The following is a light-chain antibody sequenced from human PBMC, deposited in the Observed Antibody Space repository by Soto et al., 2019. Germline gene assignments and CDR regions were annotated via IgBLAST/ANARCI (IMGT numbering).Light chain of an antibody. CDR3: QQYGDSPFT. V-gene: IGKV3-20*01. CDR1: QSVSSSF. Sequence: EIVLTQSPGTLSLSPGERATLSCRASQSVSSSFLAWYQPKPGQAPRLLIYGASTRATGIPDRFSGSGSGTDFTLTISRLEPEDFAVYYCQQYGDSPFTFGPGTKVDI. J-gene: IGKJ3*01. CDR2: GAS.